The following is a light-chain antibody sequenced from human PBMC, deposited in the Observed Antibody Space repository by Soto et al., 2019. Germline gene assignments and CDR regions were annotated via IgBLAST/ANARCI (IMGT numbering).Light chain of an antibody. CDR2: DAS. CDR3: EQYDSRSPWT. J-gene: IGKJ1*01. Sequence: DIQLTQSPSSLSASVGDRVTITCRASESVTIWLAWYQQKPGKAPRLLIYDASTLEGGVPSRFSASGSGTEFNLTISSLQPDDFATYYCEQYDSRSPWTFGQGTKIEIK. V-gene: IGKV1-5*01. CDR1: ESVTIW.